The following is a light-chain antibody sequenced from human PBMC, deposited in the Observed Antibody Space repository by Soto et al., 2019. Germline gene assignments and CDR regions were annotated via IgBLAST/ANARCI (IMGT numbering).Light chain of an antibody. V-gene: IGLV2-14*01. CDR3: SSYTSSSTPNWV. CDR1: SSDVSGYNY. CDR2: EVS. J-gene: IGLJ3*02. Sequence: QSALTQPASVSGSPGQSITISCTGTSSDVSGYNYVSWYQQHPGKAPKLMIYEVSNRPSGVSNRFSGSKSGNTASLTISGLQAEDEAAYYCSSYTSSSTPNWVFGGGTKVIVL.